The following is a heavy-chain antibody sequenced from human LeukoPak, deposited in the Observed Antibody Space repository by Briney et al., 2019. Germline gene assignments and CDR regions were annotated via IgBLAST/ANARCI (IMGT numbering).Heavy chain of an antibody. CDR3: ARWGVSVGGSDFDY. Sequence: SETLSLTCTVSGGSISSGDYYWSWIRQPPGKGLEWIGYIYYSGSTYYNPSLKSRVTISVDTSKNQFSLKLSSVTAADTAVYYCARWGVSVGGSDFDYWGQGTLVTVSS. D-gene: IGHD3-10*01. CDR2: IYYSGST. CDR1: GGSISSGDYY. V-gene: IGHV4-30-4*01. J-gene: IGHJ4*02.